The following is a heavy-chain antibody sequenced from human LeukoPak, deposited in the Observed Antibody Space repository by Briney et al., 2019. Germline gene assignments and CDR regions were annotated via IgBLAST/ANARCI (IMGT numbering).Heavy chain of an antibody. CDR2: IYYSGST. Sequence: PSETLSLTCTVSGGSVNSGSYYWNWIRQPPGKGLEWIGYIYYSGSTNYNPSLKSRVTISVDTSKNQFSLKLSSVTAADTAVYYCARAGSGYSLDYWGRGTLVTVSA. D-gene: IGHD3-22*01. CDR1: GGSVNSGSYY. CDR3: ARAGSGYSLDY. V-gene: IGHV4-61*01. J-gene: IGHJ4*02.